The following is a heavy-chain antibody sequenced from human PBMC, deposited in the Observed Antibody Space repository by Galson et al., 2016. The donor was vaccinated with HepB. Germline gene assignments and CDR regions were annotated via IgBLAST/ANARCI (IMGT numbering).Heavy chain of an antibody. V-gene: IGHV3-23*01. CDR1: GFTFSTYA. CDR2: IRGNGGST. J-gene: IGHJ4*02. CDR3: AKGGMLIPRFDY. D-gene: IGHD3-16*01. Sequence: SLRLSCAASGFTFSTYAMSWVRQAPGKGLEWVSTIRGNGGSTSYADSVKGRFTISRDSSKNTVYLQMNSLRAGDTAVYYCAKGGMLIPRFDYCGQGTLVTVSS.